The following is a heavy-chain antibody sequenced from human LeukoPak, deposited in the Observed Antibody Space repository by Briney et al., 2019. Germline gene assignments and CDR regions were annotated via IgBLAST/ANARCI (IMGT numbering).Heavy chain of an antibody. CDR2: INHSGST. Sequence: PSETLSLTCAVSGYSIISDYYWGWFRLPPGKGLEWVGSINHSGSTHYNLSLKSRVTISVDTSKNQFSLSVSSVTAADTAVYYCARNLGYSTLDYWGQGLLVTVSS. CDR3: ARNLGYSTLDY. D-gene: IGHD6-13*01. J-gene: IGHJ4*02. CDR1: GYSIISDYY. V-gene: IGHV4-38-2*01.